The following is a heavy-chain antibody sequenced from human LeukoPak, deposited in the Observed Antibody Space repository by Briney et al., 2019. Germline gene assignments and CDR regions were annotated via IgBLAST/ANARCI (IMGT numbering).Heavy chain of an antibody. J-gene: IGHJ4*02. CDR3: AGKLYFEY. V-gene: IGHV4-4*07. CDR2: IYTSGNT. Sequence: TSETLSLTCTVSGGSISSYYWSWIRQPAGKGLEWIGRIYTSGNTDYNPSLKSRVTTSLDTSKNQFSLRLSSVTAADTAVYYCAGKLYFEYWGQGTLVTVSS. CDR1: GGSISSYY.